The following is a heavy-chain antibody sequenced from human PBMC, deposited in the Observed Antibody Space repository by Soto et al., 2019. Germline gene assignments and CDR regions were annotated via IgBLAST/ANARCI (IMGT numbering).Heavy chain of an antibody. D-gene: IGHD2-15*01. CDR1: GFTFSSYG. CDR3: ASTVAATRYYYYGMDV. V-gene: IGHV3-33*01. CDR2: IWYDGSNK. J-gene: IGHJ6*02. Sequence: GGSLRLSCAASGFTFSSYGMHWVRQAPGKGLEWVAVIWYDGSNKYYADSVKGRFTISRDNSKNTLYLQMNSLRAEDTAVYYCASTVAATRYYYYGMDVWGQGTTVTVSS.